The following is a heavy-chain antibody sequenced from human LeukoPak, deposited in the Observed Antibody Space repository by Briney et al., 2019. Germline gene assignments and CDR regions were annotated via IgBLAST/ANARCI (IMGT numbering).Heavy chain of an antibody. CDR3: ARCGSYSYYYYMDV. D-gene: IGHD1-26*01. Sequence: GASVKVSCKASGYTFTGYYMHWVRQATGQGLEWMGWINPNSGGTNYAQKFQGRVTMTRDTSISTAYMELSRLRSDDTAVYYCARCGSYSYYYYMDVWGKGTTVTVSS. CDR1: GYTFTGYY. J-gene: IGHJ6*03. CDR2: INPNSGGT. V-gene: IGHV1-2*02.